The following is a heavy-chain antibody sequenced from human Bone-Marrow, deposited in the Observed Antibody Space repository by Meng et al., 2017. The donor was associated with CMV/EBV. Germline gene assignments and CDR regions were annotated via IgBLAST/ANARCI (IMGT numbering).Heavy chain of an antibody. Sequence: ASVKVSCKAFGYTFTGYYMHWVRQAPGQGLEWMGWINPNSGGTNYAQKFQGRVTMTRDTSISTAYMELSRLRSDDTAVYYCARVGCSSTSCYRGPWFDPWGQGTLVTVSS. CDR2: INPNSGGT. V-gene: IGHV1-2*02. J-gene: IGHJ5*02. CDR1: GYTFTGYY. CDR3: ARVGCSSTSCYRGPWFDP. D-gene: IGHD2-2*01.